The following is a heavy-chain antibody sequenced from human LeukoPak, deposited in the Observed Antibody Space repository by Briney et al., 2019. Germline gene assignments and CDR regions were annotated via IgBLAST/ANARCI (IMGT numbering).Heavy chain of an antibody. Sequence: GGSLRLSCAVSGFPFSRNSMSWVRKAPGKGLEWISAISSGGVDTFYADSVQGRFIVSRDISKNTLYLQMDSLRADDTAVYYCAKPSKYGNFFDYWGQGTLVTVSS. CDR1: GFPFSRNS. CDR3: AKPSKYGNFFDY. D-gene: IGHD2-2*01. J-gene: IGHJ4*02. V-gene: IGHV3-23*01. CDR2: ISSGGVDT.